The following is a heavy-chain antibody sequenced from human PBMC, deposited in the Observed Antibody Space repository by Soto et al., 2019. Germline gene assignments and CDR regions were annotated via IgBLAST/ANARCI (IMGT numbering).Heavy chain of an antibody. CDR3: ARDRTFAALVAFDI. D-gene: IGHD3-16*01. CDR1: GGSISSSSYY. V-gene: IGHV4-39*07. J-gene: IGHJ3*02. Sequence: SETLSLTCTVSGGSISSSSYYWGWIRQPPGKGLEWIGSIYYSGSTYYNPSLKSRVTISVDTSKNQFSLKLSSVTASVTAVYYCARDRTFAALVAFDIWGQGTMVTVSS. CDR2: IYYSGST.